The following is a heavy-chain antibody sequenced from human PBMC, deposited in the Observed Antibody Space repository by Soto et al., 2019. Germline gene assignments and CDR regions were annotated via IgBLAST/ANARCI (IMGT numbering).Heavy chain of an antibody. D-gene: IGHD5-18*01. CDR3: AKTDGYEVEY. J-gene: IGHJ4*02. CDR2: INPGDSDT. Sequence: PGESLKISCKGSGYSFVSYWIAWGRQMPVKGLEWMGSINPGDSDTTYSPSIQGQVTISADKSSTTVYLQWNTLKASDTAMYYCAKTDGYEVEYWGQGTQVTVSS. V-gene: IGHV5-51*01. CDR1: GYSFVSYW.